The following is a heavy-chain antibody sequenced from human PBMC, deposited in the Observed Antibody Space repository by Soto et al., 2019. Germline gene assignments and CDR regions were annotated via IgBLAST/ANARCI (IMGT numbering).Heavy chain of an antibody. J-gene: IGHJ6*02. CDR2: MNPNSGNT. Sequence: ASVKVSCKASGYTFTSYDINWVRQATGQGLEWVGWMNPNSGNTGYAQKFQGRVTMTRNTSISTAYMELSSLRSEDTAVYYCASGTIPVYGFKDYYYGMDVWGQGTTVTVSS. CDR1: GYTFTSYD. D-gene: IGHD4-17*01. V-gene: IGHV1-8*01. CDR3: ASGTIPVYGFKDYYYGMDV.